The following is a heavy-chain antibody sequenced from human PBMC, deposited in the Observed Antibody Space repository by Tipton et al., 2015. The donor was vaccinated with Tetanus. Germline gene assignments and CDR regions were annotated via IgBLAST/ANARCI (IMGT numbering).Heavy chain of an antibody. CDR3: ARVIAAAGGKPKIHLLSNWFDP. V-gene: IGHV1-2*02. Sequence: QLVQSGAEVKKPGASVKVSCKASGYTFTGYYMHWARQAPGQGLEWMGWINPNSGGTNYAQKFQGRVTMTRDTSISTAYMELSRLRSDDTAVYYCARVIAAAGGKPKIHLLSNWFDPWGQGTLVTVSS. CDR2: INPNSGGT. D-gene: IGHD6-13*01. CDR1: GYTFTGYY. J-gene: IGHJ5*02.